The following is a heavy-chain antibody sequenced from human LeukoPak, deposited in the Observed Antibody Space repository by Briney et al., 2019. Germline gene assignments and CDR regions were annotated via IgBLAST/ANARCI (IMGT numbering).Heavy chain of an antibody. V-gene: IGHV1-2*02. D-gene: IGHD2-2*03. CDR2: INPNSGGT. J-gene: IGHJ4*02. CDR1: GYTFTSYY. Sequence: ASVKVSCKASGYTFTSYYMHWVRQAPGQGLEWMGWINPNSGGTNYAQKFQGRVTMTRDTSISTAYMELSRLRSDDTAVYYCARDLDIVVVPAYWGQGTLVTVSS. CDR3: ARDLDIVVVPAY.